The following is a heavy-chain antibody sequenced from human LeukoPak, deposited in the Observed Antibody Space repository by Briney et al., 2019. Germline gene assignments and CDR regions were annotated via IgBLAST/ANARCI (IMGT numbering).Heavy chain of an antibody. CDR3: ATLMTTVTTSGYYFDY. J-gene: IGHJ4*02. Sequence: SETLSLTCAVYGGSFSGYYWSWIRQPPGKGLEWIGEINHSGSTNYNPSLKSRVTISVDTSKNQFSLKLSSVTAADTVVYYCATLMTTVTTSGYYFDYWGQGTLVTVSS. D-gene: IGHD4-17*01. CDR1: GGSFSGYY. V-gene: IGHV4-34*01. CDR2: INHSGST.